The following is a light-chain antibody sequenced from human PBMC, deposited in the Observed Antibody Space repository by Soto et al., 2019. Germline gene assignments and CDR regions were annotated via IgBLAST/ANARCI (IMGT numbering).Light chain of an antibody. Sequence: DIQMTQSPSSLSASVGDRVTITCRASQDINDYLAWFQQRPGKAPNSLIYCASTLQSGVPSKFSGSGSGADFTLNISCLKPEDFATYYCQQYNSYPLTFGGGTKVEIK. J-gene: IGKJ4*01. CDR2: CAS. V-gene: IGKV1-16*02. CDR1: QDINDY. CDR3: QQYNSYPLT.